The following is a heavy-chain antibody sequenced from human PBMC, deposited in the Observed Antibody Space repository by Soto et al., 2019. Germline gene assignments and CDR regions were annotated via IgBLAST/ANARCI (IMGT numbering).Heavy chain of an antibody. CDR3: ARESTVTPYNWFDP. CDR1: GGSISSDDSY. V-gene: IGHV4-30-4*08. D-gene: IGHD4-17*01. CDR2: VHYSGTT. J-gene: IGHJ5*02. Sequence: SETLSLTCTVSGGSISSDDSYWSWIRQTPGKGLEWLGCVHYSGTTYYNPSLKTRVIISVDTSKNQFSLKLSSVTAADTAVYYFARESTVTPYNWFDPWGQGTLVTVSS.